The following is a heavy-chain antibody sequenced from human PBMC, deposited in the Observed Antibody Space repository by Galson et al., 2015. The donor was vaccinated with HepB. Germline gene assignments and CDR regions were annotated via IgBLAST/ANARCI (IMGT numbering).Heavy chain of an antibody. CDR2: INPNSGGT. V-gene: IGHV1-2*02. D-gene: IGHD2-2*01. Sequence: SVKVSCKASGYTFTGYYMHWVRQAPGQGLEWMGWINPNSGGTNYAQKFQGRVTMTRDTSISTAYMELSRLRSDDTAVYYCARDDCSSTSCYQGAGDYWGQGTLVTVSS. CDR3: ARDDCSSTSCYQGAGDY. J-gene: IGHJ4*02. CDR1: GYTFTGYY.